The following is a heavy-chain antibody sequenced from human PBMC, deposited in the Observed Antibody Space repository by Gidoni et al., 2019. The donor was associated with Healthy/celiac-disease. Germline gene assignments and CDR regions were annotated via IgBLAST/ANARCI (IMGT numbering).Heavy chain of an antibody. CDR2: INHSGST. D-gene: IGHD2-2*01. V-gene: IGHV4-34*01. J-gene: IGHJ5*02. CDR1: GGSFSGYY. Sequence: QVQLQQWGAGLLKPSETLSLTCAVYGGSFSGYYWSWIRQPPGKGLEWIGEINHSGSTNYNPSLKSRVTISVDTSKNQFSLKLSSVTAADTAVYYCARGFGRKDIVVVPAAILRFDPWGQGTLVTVSS. CDR3: ARGFGRKDIVVVPAAILRFDP.